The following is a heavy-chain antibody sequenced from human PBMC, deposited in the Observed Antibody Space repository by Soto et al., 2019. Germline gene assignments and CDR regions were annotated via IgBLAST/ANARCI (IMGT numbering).Heavy chain of an antibody. V-gene: IGHV4-59*01. Sequence: SETLSLTFTVSGGSMIAYYWNWIRQPPGKGLQWIGYTYYSGSATYNPSLKSRVTISVDSSKNQFSLNLTSVTAADTGVYYCASGEIGDTIFGVPTVAYYYGLDVWGQGTTVTVS. CDR3: ASGEIGDTIFGVPTVAYYYGLDV. D-gene: IGHD3-3*01. CDR1: GGSMIAYY. J-gene: IGHJ6*02. CDR2: TYYSGSA.